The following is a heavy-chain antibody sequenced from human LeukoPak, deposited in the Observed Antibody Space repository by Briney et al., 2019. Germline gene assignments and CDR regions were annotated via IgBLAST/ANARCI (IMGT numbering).Heavy chain of an antibody. CDR3: ARGGGDWGFHQSDY. D-gene: IGHD2-21*01. J-gene: IGHJ4*02. CDR1: GGSFSSGSYY. V-gene: IGHV4-61*02. CDR2: IYTSGST. Sequence: SETLSLTCTVSGGSFSSGSYYWSWIRQPAEKGLEWIGRIYTSGSTNYNPSLKSRVTISVDTSKNQFSLKLSSVTAADTAVYYCARGGGDWGFHQSDYWGQGTLVTVSS.